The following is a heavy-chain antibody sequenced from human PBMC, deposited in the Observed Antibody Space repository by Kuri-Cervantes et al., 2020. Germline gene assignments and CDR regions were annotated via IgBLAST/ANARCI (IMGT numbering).Heavy chain of an antibody. D-gene: IGHD4-17*01. CDR1: GFTFSNAW. J-gene: IGHJ4*02. CDR3: ARDLYGGYPWWGVKNY. V-gene: IGHV3-23*01. Sequence: GGSLRLSCAASGFTFSNAWMSWVRQAPGKGLEWVSAISGSGGSTYYADSVKGRFTISRDNSKNTLYLQMNSLRAEDTAVYYCARDLYGGYPWWGVKNYWGQGTLVTVSS. CDR2: ISGSGGST.